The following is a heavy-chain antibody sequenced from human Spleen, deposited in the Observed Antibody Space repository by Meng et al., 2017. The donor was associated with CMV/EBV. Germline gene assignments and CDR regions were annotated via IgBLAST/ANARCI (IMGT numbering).Heavy chain of an antibody. J-gene: IGHJ4*02. V-gene: IGHV1-69*05. CDR3: ARGARDYYDSSGYYPYYFDY. Sequence: YYIHWVGQAPGKGLEGMGGIIPIFGTTSYAQKCQGRVTITTDESTSTAYMELSSMRSEDTAVYYCARGARDYYDSSGYYPYYFDYWGQGTLVTVSS. CDR1: YY. D-gene: IGHD3-22*01. CDR2: IIPIFGTT.